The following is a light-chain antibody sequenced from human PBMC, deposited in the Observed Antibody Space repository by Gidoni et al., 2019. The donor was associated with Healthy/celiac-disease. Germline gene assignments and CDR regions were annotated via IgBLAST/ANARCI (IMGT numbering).Light chain of an antibody. V-gene: IGKV3-11*01. CDR2: DAS. J-gene: IGKJ4*01. CDR1: QSVSSY. CDR3: QQRSNWPPTLT. Sequence: EIVLTQSPATLSLSPGERATLSSRASQSVSSYLAWYQQKPGQAPRLLIYDASNRATGIPARFSGSGSGTDFTLTISSLGPEDFAVYYCQQRSNWPPTLTFGGGTKVEIK.